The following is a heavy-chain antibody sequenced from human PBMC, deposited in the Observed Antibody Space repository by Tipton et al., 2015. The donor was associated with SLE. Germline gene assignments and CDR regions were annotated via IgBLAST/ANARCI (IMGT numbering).Heavy chain of an antibody. J-gene: IGHJ2*01. V-gene: IGHV4-59*01. CDR3: ARAGRSDWYFDL. D-gene: IGHD1-26*01. Sequence: TLSLTCTVSGGSISSYYWSRIRQPPGKGLEWIGYIYYSGSTNYNPSLKSRVTISVDTSKNQFSLKLSSVTAADTAVYYCARAGRSDWYFDLWGRGTLVTVSS. CDR2: IYYSGST. CDR1: GGSISSYY.